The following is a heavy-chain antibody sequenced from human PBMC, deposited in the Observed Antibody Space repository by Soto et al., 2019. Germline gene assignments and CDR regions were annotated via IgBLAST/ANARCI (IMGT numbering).Heavy chain of an antibody. CDR3: ARDRGYSYGTFDY. D-gene: IGHD5-18*01. CDR1: GGTFSSYA. Sequence: SVKVSCKASGGTFSSYAISWVRQAPGQGLEWMGGIIPIFGTANYAQKFQGRVTITADKSTSTAYMELSSLRSEDTAVYYCARDRGYSYGTFDYWGQGTLVTVPQ. CDR2: IIPIFGTA. J-gene: IGHJ4*02. V-gene: IGHV1-69*06.